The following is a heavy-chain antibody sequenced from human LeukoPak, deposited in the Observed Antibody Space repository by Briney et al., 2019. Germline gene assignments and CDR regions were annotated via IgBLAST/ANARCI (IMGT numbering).Heavy chain of an antibody. CDR2: IYTSGST. CDR1: GGSISSYY. D-gene: IGHD5-18*01. V-gene: IGHV4-4*07. J-gene: IGHJ6*03. Sequence: PSETLSLTCTVSGGSISSYYWGWIRQPAGKGLEWIGRIYTSGSTNYNPSLKSRVTMSVDTSKNQFSLKLSSVTAADTAVYYCARAEGGYSYGYNYYYMDVWGKGTTVTVSS. CDR3: ARAEGGYSYGYNYYYMDV.